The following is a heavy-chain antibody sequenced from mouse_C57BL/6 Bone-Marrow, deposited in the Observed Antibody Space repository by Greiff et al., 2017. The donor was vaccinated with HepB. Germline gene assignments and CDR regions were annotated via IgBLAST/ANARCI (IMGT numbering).Heavy chain of an antibody. Sequence: EVKLMESGGGLVQPGGSMKLSCVASGFTFSNYWMNWVRQSPEKGLEWVAQIRLKSDNYATHYAESVKGRFTISRDDSKSSVYLQMNNLRAEDTGIYYCTTIYYYGSRSSYWYFDVWGTGTTVTVSS. J-gene: IGHJ1*03. D-gene: IGHD1-1*01. V-gene: IGHV6-3*01. CDR3: TTIYYYGSRSSYWYFDV. CDR1: GFTFSNYW. CDR2: IRLKSDNYAT.